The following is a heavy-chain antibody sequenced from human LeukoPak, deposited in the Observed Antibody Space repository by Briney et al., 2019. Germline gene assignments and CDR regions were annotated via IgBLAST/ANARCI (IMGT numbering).Heavy chain of an antibody. CDR2: IIPIFGTA. J-gene: IGHJ4*02. D-gene: IGHD3-22*01. V-gene: IGHV1-69*05. CDR3: ARAARVRYYDSSGYYSFDY. CDR1: GGTFSSYA. Sequence: SVKVSCKASGGTFSSYAISWVRQAPGQGLEWMGRIIPIFGTANCAQKFQGRVTITTDESTSTAYMELSSLRSEDTAVYYCARAARVRYYDSSGYYSFDYWGQGTLVTVSS.